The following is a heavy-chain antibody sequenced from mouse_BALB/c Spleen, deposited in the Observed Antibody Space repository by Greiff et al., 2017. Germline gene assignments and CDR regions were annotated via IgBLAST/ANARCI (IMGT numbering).Heavy chain of an antibody. CDR2: INPSNGRT. V-gene: IGHV1S81*02. CDR3: ARNHYGSSPLDY. CDR1: GYTFTSYW. Sequence: QVQLQQPGAELVKPGASVKLSCKASGYTFTSYWMHWVKQRPGQGLEWIGEINPSNGRTNYNEKFKSKATLTVDKSSSTAYMQLSSLTSEDSAVYYCARNHYGSSPLDYWGQGTTLTVAS. J-gene: IGHJ2*01. D-gene: IGHD1-1*01.